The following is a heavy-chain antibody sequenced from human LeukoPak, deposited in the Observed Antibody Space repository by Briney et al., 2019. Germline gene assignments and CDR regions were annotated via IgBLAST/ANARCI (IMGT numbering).Heavy chain of an antibody. Sequence: GGSLRLSCAASGFTFSSYWMHWVRQAPGKGLVWVSRINSDGSSTSYADSVKGRFTISRDNAKNTLYLQMNSLRAEDTAVYYCAKGFVGDAFDIWGQGTMVTVSS. V-gene: IGHV3-74*01. CDR3: AKGFVGDAFDI. CDR2: INSDGSST. CDR1: GFTFSSYW. D-gene: IGHD3-3*01. J-gene: IGHJ3*02.